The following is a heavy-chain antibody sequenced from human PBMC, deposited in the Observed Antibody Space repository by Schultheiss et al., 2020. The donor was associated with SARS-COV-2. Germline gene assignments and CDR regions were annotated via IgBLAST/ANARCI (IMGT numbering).Heavy chain of an antibody. CDR3: ASDYSSSWYRVDY. CDR1: GFTFSSYG. D-gene: IGHD6-13*01. J-gene: IGHJ4*02. CDR2: IRYDGSEK. Sequence: GGSLRLSCAASGFTFSSYGMHWVRQAPGKGLEWVAFIRYDGSEKYYADSVKGRFTISRDNSKNTLYLQMNSLRAEDTAVYYCASDYSSSWYRVDYWGQGTLVTVSS. V-gene: IGHV3-30*02.